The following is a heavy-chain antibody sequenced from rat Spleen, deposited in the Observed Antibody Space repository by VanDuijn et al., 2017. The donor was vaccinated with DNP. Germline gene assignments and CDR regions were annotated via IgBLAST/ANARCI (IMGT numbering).Heavy chain of an antibody. CDR2: ISYDGSST. J-gene: IGHJ3*01. Sequence: EVQLVESGGGLVQPGRSLKLSCAASGFTFSDYNMAWVRQAPKKGLEWVATISYDGSSTYYRDSVKGRFTISRDNAKSTLYLQMNSLRSEDTATYYCARCSLYHSGPFAYWGQGTLVTVSS. D-gene: IGHD1-1*01. CDR1: GFTFSDYN. CDR3: ARCSLYHSGPFAY. V-gene: IGHV5-7*01.